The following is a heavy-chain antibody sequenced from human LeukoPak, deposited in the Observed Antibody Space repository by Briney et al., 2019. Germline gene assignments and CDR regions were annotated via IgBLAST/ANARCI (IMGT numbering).Heavy chain of an antibody. J-gene: IGHJ4*02. V-gene: IGHV3-30*02. CDR2: IRFDGRDK. D-gene: IGHD3-22*01. CDR1: GFTFNSYG. Sequence: GGSLRLSCAASGFTFNSYGMHWVRQAPGKGLEWVAFIRFDGRDKYYADSVKGRFTISRDSSKNTLYLQMNSLRDEDTAVYYCAKSGGYYYDSSAFWGQGTLVTVSS. CDR3: AKSGGYYYDSSAF.